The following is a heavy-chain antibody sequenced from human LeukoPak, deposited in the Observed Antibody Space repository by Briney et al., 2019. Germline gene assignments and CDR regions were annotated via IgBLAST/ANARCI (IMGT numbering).Heavy chain of an antibody. CDR2: IRTKAFGGTT. Sequence: GGSLRLSCTASGFTFGDYTMSWFRQAPGKGLEWVSFIRTKAFGGTTDYTASVEGRFTISRDDSKSIAYLQMNSLKTEDTAVYYCTLLWDYGAFDIWGQGTMVTVSS. CDR1: GFTFGDYT. V-gene: IGHV3-49*01. D-gene: IGHD4-17*01. J-gene: IGHJ3*02. CDR3: TLLWDYGAFDI.